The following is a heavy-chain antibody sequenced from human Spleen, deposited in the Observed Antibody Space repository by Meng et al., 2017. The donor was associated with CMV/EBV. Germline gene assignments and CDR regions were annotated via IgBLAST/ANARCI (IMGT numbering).Heavy chain of an antibody. CDR3: TTDSSFC. D-gene: IGHD2-2*01. Sequence: LSLSCAASGFAFDNYAMSWVRQAPGKGLEWVSAISGSGRSIYYADSVKGRFTISRDNSKNTLYLQMNSLRAGDTAVYYCTTDSSFCWGQGTLVTVSS. J-gene: IGHJ1*01. V-gene: IGHV3-23*01. CDR1: GFAFDNYA. CDR2: ISGSGRSI.